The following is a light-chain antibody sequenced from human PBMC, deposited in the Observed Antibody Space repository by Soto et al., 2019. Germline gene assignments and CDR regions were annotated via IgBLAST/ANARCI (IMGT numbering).Light chain of an antibody. CDR3: QQRLSWPIT. CDR2: DAS. Sequence: EAVLTQSPATLSLSPGERATLSCRASQNVRTFLDWYQQKPGQAPRLLIYDASNRATGVPARFSGSGSGTDYTLTISSLEPEDFAVYYCQQRLSWPITFGQGTRREIK. CDR1: QNVRTF. V-gene: IGKV3-11*01. J-gene: IGKJ5*01.